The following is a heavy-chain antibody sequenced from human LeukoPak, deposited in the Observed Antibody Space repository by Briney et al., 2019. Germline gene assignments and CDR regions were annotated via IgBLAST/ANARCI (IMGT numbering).Heavy chain of an antibody. CDR2: ISYDGSNK. CDR1: GFTFSSYG. J-gene: IGHJ6*02. V-gene: IGHV3-30*03. D-gene: IGHD5-12*01. Sequence: GGSLRLSCAASGFTFSSYGMHWVRQAPGKGLEWVAVISYDGSNKYYADSVKGRFTISRDNSKNTLYLQMNSLRAEDTAVYYCARDQGGPTTHYYYGMDVWGQGTTVTVSS. CDR3: ARDQGGPTTHYYYGMDV.